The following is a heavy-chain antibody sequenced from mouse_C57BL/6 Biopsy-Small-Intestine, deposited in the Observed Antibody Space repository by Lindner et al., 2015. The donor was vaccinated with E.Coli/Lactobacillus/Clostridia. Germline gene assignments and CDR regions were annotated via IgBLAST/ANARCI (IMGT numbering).Heavy chain of an antibody. V-gene: IGHV1-82*01. CDR1: GYAFSSSW. CDR2: IYPGDGDT. Sequence: VQLQESGPELVKPGASVKISCKASGYAFSSSWINWVKQRPGKGLEWIGRIYPGDGDTNSNGKFKGKATLTADKSSSTAYMQLSSLTSEDSAVYFCARRLPWYFDVWGTGTTVTVSS. J-gene: IGHJ1*03. CDR3: ARRLPWYFDV.